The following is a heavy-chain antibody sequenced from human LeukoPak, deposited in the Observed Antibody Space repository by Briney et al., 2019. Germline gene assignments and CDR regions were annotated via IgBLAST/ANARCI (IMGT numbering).Heavy chain of an antibody. CDR2: NSAYNGNT. D-gene: IGHD3-22*01. V-gene: IGHV1-18*01. CDR3: ARTYYYDSSGYYYLDLDY. J-gene: IGHJ4*02. Sequence: ASVKVSCKASGYTFTSYGFSWVRQAPGQGLEWMGWNSAYNGNTNCAQKLQGRVTMTTDTSTSTAYMELRSLRSDDTAVYYCARTYYYDSSGYYYLDLDYWGQGTLVTVSS. CDR1: GYTFTSYG.